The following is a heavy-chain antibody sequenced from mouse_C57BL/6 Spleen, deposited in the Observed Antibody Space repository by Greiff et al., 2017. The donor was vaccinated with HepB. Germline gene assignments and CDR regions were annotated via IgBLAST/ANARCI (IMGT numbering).Heavy chain of an antibody. CDR1: GYTFTSYW. CDR2: IHPNSGST. Sequence: VQLQQPGAELVKPGASVKLSCKASGYTFTSYWMHWVKQRPGQGLEWIGMIHPNSGSTNYNEKFKSKATLTVDKSSSTAYMQLSSLTSEDSAVYYCATGAITRVAYFDYWGQGTTLTVSS. D-gene: IGHD1-1*01. V-gene: IGHV1-64*01. CDR3: ATGAITRVAYFDY. J-gene: IGHJ2*01.